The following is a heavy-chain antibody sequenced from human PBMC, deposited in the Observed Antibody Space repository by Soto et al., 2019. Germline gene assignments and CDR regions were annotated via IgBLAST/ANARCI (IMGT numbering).Heavy chain of an antibody. CDR3: ARYIPGVRYYGMDV. V-gene: IGHV3-23*01. D-gene: IGHD2-2*01. CDR2: IGESGTPT. Sequence: GGSLRLSCAASGFTFSSYAMKWFRQAPGKGLEWVSLIGESGTPTYYADSVKGRFTTSRDNSGNTLFLEMYSLRAEDTAVYYCARYIPGVRYYGMDVWGQGTTVTVSS. J-gene: IGHJ6*02. CDR1: GFTFSSYA.